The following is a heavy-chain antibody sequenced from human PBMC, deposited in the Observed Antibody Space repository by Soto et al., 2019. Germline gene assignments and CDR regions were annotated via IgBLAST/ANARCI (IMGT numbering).Heavy chain of an antibody. D-gene: IGHD1-26*01. CDR2: ISYDGSNK. J-gene: IGHJ4*02. V-gene: IGHV3-30-3*01. CDR3: ARDRSGGSYSGYFDY. Sequence: QVQLVEPGGGVVQPGRSLRLSCAASGFTFSSYAMHWVRQAPGKGLEWVAVISYDGSNKYYADSVKGRFTISRDNSKNTLYLEMNRLRAEDTAVYYCARDRSGGSYSGYFDYWGQGSLVTVSS. CDR1: GFTFSSYA.